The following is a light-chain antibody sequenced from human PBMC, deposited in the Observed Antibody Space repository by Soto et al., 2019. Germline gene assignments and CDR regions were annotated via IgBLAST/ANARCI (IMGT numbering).Light chain of an antibody. J-gene: IGLJ1*01. V-gene: IGLV1-44*01. CDR1: SSNIGSNT. Sequence: QLVLTQPPSASGTPGQRVIISCSGSSSNIGSNTVNWYQQLPGTAPKILIYSHNQRPSGVPDRFSGSQSGTSASLAINGLHSEDEADYYCATWDDRLDGYVFGTGTKVTVL. CDR2: SHN. CDR3: ATWDDRLDGYV.